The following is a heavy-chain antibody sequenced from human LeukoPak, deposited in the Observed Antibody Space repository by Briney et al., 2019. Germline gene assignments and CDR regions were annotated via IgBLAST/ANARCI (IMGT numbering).Heavy chain of an antibody. J-gene: IGHJ5*02. CDR1: GFTLSNSW. CDR2: INSDGSTT. CDR3: AGAARADCTSPTCHSWLAP. Sequence: GGSLRLSCAASGFTLSNSWIHWVRKAPGKGLVWVSRINSDGSTTTYADSVKGRFTISRDNAKNTLYLQMNSLRAEDTAVYYCAGAARADCTSPTCHSWLAPWGQGTQVTVSS. V-gene: IGHV3-74*01. D-gene: IGHD2/OR15-2a*01.